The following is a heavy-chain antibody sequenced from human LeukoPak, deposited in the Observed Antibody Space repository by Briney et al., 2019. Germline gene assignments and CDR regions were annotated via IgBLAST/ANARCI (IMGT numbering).Heavy chain of an antibody. V-gene: IGHV7-4-1*01. CDR1: GYIFDRYA. CDR3: VRELETMVRGVVVDY. Sequence: AASVKVSCKASGYIFDRYAMNWVRQAPGRGLEWMGWINTNSGNPTYAQGFTGRFVFSLDTSVSTAYLQMFNLKAEDTAVYYCVRELETMVRGVVVDYWGQGTLVYVSS. CDR2: INTNSGNP. D-gene: IGHD3-10*01. J-gene: IGHJ4*02.